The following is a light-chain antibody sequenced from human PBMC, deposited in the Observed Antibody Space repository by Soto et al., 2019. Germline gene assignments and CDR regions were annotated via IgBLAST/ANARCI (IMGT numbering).Light chain of an antibody. CDR1: SSDIGTYNF. Sequence: QSALTQPASVSGSPGQSITISCTGTSSDIGTYNFVSWYQQHPGKAPKLMIYDVTNRPSGVSNRFSGSKSGNTASLTISGPQAGEGAVYYCSSYTPSASYVLGSGTKPTAL. CDR2: DVT. J-gene: IGLJ1*01. CDR3: SSYTPSASYV. V-gene: IGLV2-14*03.